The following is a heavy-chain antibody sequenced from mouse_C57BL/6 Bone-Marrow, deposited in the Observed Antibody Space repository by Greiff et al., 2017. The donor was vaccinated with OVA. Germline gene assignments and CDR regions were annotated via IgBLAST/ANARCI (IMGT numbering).Heavy chain of an antibody. CDR1: GYTFTSYG. D-gene: IGHD1-1*01. CDR3: ARAGYGSSYGAMDY. V-gene: IGHV1-81*01. J-gene: IGHJ4*01. CDR2: IYPRSGNT. Sequence: QVQLQQSGAELARPGASVKLSCTASGYTFTSYGISWVQQRPGQGLEWIGEIYPRSGNTYYNEKIKGKATPTADKSSSTAYMELRSLTSEDSAVYFCARAGYGSSYGAMDYWGQGTSVTVSS.